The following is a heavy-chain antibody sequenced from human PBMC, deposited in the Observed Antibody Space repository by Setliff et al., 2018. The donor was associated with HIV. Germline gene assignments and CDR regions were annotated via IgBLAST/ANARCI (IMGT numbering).Heavy chain of an antibody. CDR2: IFTSGHT. CDR3: ARDGFWSGYIDY. D-gene: IGHD3-3*01. Sequence: ETLSLTCSVPGGSISSYYWSWIRQPAGKGLEWIGRIFTSGHTNYNPSLESRVTMSVDTSKDQFSLKLTSVTAADTAVYYCARDGFWSGYIDYWGQGTLVTVSS. V-gene: IGHV4-4*07. CDR1: GGSISSYY. J-gene: IGHJ4*02.